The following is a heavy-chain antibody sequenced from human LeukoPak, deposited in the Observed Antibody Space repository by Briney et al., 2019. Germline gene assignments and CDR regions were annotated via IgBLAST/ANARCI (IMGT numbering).Heavy chain of an antibody. Sequence: NPSETLSLTCTVSGGSISSYYWSWIRQPPGKGLEWIGYVYYSGTTDYNPSLKSRVTISVDTSKNQFSLKLSSVAAADTAVYYCARDGRWAVAGTGIDYWGQGTLVTVSS. J-gene: IGHJ4*02. V-gene: IGHV4-59*12. D-gene: IGHD6-19*01. CDR3: ARDGRWAVAGTGIDY. CDR2: VYYSGTT. CDR1: GGSISSYY.